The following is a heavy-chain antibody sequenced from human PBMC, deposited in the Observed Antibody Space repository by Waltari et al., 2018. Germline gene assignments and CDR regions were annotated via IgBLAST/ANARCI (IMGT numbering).Heavy chain of an antibody. Sequence: EEQLVESGGGLVQPGDSLRLSCAASGFTYSTHWMHWFRQAPGKGLVWVSRIKGDGSTSNYADSVKGRFTISRDNTKKTLYLQMKRLRVEDTAVYYCARLAPKTYRSPVPGRDYYYGLDVWGQGTTVTVSS. CDR3: ARLAPKTYRSPVPGRDYYYGLDV. D-gene: IGHD6-13*01. V-gene: IGHV3-74*01. CDR2: IKGDGSTS. CDR1: GFTYSTHW. J-gene: IGHJ6*02.